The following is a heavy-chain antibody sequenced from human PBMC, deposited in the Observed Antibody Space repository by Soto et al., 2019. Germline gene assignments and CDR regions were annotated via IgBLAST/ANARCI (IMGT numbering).Heavy chain of an antibody. Sequence: QVQLVQSGAEVKKPGSSVKVSCKASGGTFSSYAISWVRQAPGQGLEWMGGIIPIFGTANYAQKFQGRVTITADESMSTAYMELSSLRSEDTAVYYCARDRDGGPDGYNFRYFDYWGQGTLVTVSS. CDR1: GGTFSSYA. J-gene: IGHJ4*02. CDR2: IIPIFGTA. V-gene: IGHV1-69*01. CDR3: ARDRDGGPDGYNFRYFDY. D-gene: IGHD5-12*01.